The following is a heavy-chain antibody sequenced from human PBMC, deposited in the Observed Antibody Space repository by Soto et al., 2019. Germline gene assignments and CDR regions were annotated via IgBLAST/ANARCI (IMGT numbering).Heavy chain of an antibody. D-gene: IGHD3-22*01. CDR3: AVHYYDSSGNFDY. CDR2: IYPGDSDT. J-gene: IGHJ4*02. CDR1: GYSFTSYW. V-gene: IGHV5-51*01. Sequence: GESLKISCRGSGYSFTSYWIGWVRQMPGKGLEWMGIIYPGDSDTRYSPSFQGQVTISADKSISTAYLQWSSLKASDTAMYYCAVHYYDSSGNFDYWGQGTLVTVSS.